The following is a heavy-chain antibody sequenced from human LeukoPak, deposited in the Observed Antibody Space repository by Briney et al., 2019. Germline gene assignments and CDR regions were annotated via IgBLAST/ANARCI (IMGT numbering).Heavy chain of an antibody. CDR2: IKQDGSEK. CDR1: GFAFSSYW. Sequence: GGSLRLSCAASGFAFSSYWMSWVRQAPGKGLEWVANIKQDGSEKYYVDSVKGRFTISRDNAKNSLYLQMNRLRAEDTAVYYCAREGTSWLNWFDPWGQGTQVTVSS. CDR3: AREGTSWLNWFDP. V-gene: IGHV3-7*03. D-gene: IGHD2-2*01. J-gene: IGHJ5*02.